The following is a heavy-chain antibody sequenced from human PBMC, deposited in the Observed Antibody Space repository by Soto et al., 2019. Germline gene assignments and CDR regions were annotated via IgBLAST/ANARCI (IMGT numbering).Heavy chain of an antibody. D-gene: IGHD1-1*01. V-gene: IGHV1-18*01. J-gene: IGHJ3*02. CDR2: ISAYNGDT. CDR3: ARAGTITSPHALDI. Sequence: QAQLVQSGAEVKKPGASVKVSCKTSGYTFTRYGFSWVRQAPGQGLGWMGWISAYNGDTNFAQTLQGRVTMTTDTSTDTVYMVLMNLLAYDTPVYYCARAGTITSPHALDIWGPGTMVTVSS. CDR1: GYTFTRYG.